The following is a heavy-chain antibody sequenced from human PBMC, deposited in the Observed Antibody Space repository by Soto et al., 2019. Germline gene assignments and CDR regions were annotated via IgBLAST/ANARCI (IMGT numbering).Heavy chain of an antibody. CDR3: ARDLDFYYYGMAV. V-gene: IGHV4-34*01. J-gene: IGHJ6*01. CDR1: GGSFSGYY. CDR2: INHSGST. Sequence: TSETLSLTCAVYGGSFSGYYWSCIRQPPGKGLEWIVEINHSGSTNYNPSLKSRVTISVDTSKNQFSLKLSSVTAADTAVYYCARDLDFYYYGMAVWGQGTTVTVSS. D-gene: IGHD1-1*01.